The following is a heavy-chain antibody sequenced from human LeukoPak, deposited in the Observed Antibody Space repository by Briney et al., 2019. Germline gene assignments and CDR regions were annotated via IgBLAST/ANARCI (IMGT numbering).Heavy chain of an antibody. V-gene: IGHV4-34*01. CDR3: ASSVWVVVADFTYGMDV. CDR1: GGSFSGYY. Sequence: PSETLSLTCAVYGGSFSGYYWSWIRQPPGKGLEWIGEINHSGSTNYNPSLKSRVTISVDTSKNQFSLKLSSVTAEDTAVYYCASSVWVVVADFTYGMDVWGQGTTVTVSS. D-gene: IGHD2-15*01. CDR2: INHSGST. J-gene: IGHJ6*02.